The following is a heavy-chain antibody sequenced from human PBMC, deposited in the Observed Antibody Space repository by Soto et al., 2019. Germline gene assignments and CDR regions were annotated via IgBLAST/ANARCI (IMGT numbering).Heavy chain of an antibody. D-gene: IGHD5-18*01. CDR2: IYYSGST. J-gene: IGHJ4*02. V-gene: IGHV4-59*01. CDR1: GGSISSYY. Sequence: SETLSLTCTVSGGSISSYYWSWIRQPPGKGLEWIGYIYYSGSTNYNPSLKSRVTISVDTSKNQFSLKLSSVTAADTAVYYCARALRPQLWLLGYWGQGTLVTVSS. CDR3: ARALRPQLWLLGY.